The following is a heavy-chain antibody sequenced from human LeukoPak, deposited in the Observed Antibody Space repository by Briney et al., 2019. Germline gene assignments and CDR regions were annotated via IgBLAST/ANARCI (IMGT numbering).Heavy chain of an antibody. Sequence: GESLQISCRGSGYSFTSYWIGWVGQMPGKGREWMGTIYSGDSDTRYSPSFQGQVTISADKSISTAYLQWSSLKASDTAMYYCARRDTTMGNFDYWGQGTLVTVSS. D-gene: IGHD5-18*01. V-gene: IGHV5-51*01. CDR2: IYSGDSDT. J-gene: IGHJ4*02. CDR3: ARRDTTMGNFDY. CDR1: GYSFTSYW.